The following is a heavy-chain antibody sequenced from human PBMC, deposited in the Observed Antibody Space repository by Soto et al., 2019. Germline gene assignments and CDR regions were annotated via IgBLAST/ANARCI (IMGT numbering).Heavy chain of an antibody. J-gene: IGHJ4*02. D-gene: IGHD5-18*01. V-gene: IGHV3-49*03. Sequence: EVHLVESGGGLVEPGRSLRLSCSPSGFTFGDYAMNWFRHAPGKGLEWVGFIKSKAFGGTPEYAASVKGRFTISRDDSMSIAYLQMNSLKTDDTAVYYCTRDHNGRGFSSGAFDSWGQGTPVTVSS. CDR2: IKSKAFGGTP. CDR3: TRDHNGRGFSSGAFDS. CDR1: GFTFGDYA.